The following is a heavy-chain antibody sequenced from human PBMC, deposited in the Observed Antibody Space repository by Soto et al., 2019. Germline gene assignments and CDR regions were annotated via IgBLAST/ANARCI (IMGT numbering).Heavy chain of an antibody. CDR2: ISYDAKSK. J-gene: IGHJ4*02. Sequence: PGGSLRLSXAASGFTFNTYGMHWVRQAPGKGLEWVAVISYDAKSKLYVDSVRGRFTISRDNSKNTLFLQMDSLRPEDTALYYCARGLLAAGPFDSWGQGTLVTVSS. CDR1: GFTFNTYG. V-gene: IGHV3-30*03. CDR3: ARGLLAAGPFDS. D-gene: IGHD2-8*02.